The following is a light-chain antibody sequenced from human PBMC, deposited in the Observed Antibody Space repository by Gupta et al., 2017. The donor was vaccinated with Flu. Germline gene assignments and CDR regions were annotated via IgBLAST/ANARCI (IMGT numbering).Light chain of an antibody. CDR1: DNITTF. CDR2: STS. V-gene: IGKV1-39*01. J-gene: IGKJ5*01. CDR3: QQSYIMPLT. Sequence: DVQMTQSPSSLSASVGDRVTITCRASDNITTFLNWYQKKAGKAPNLLIFSTSNLQTGVPPRFSGRGSGTEFTLSISSLQVEDFATYFCQQSYIMPLTFGQGTRIDI.